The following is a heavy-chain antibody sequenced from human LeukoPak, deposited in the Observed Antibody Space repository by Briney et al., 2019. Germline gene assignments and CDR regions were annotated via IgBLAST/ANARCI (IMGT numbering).Heavy chain of an antibody. CDR2: ISYDVSNK. J-gene: IGHJ4*02. V-gene: IGHV3-30*18. Sequence: PGKSLRLSCAASGFTFSTYGIHWVRQAPGKGLEWVAVISYDVSNKYYADSVKGRFTISRDNPKNTLYLQMNSLRPEDTAVYYCAKGGYSSSWYGGLFDSWGQGTLVTVSS. CDR1: GFTFSTYG. D-gene: IGHD6-13*01. CDR3: AKGGYSSSWYGGLFDS.